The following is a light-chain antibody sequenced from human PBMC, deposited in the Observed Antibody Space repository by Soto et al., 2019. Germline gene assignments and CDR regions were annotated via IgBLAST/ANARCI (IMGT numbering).Light chain of an antibody. CDR2: GAS. V-gene: IGKV3-15*01. CDR1: QSVSNN. J-gene: IGKJ1*01. Sequence: EIVMTQSPATLSVSPGERATLSCRASQSVSNNLAWYQQQPGQAPRLLIYGASTTATGIPARFSGSGTGTEFTLTISSLQPEDFAVYYCLHYYEWPWWTFGQGTKVDIK. CDR3: LHYYEWPWWT.